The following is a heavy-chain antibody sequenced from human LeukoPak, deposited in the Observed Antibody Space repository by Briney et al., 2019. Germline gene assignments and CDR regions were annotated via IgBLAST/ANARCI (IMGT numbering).Heavy chain of an antibody. Sequence: ASVKVSCKASGYTFTSYGISWVRQAPGQGLEWMGWISAYNGNTNYAQKLQGRVTMTTDTSTSTAYMELRSLRSDDTAVYYCARGEDDLLRYFERYGMDVWGQGTTVTVSS. CDR1: GYTFTSYG. V-gene: IGHV1-18*01. D-gene: IGHD3-9*01. CDR3: ARGEDDLLRYFERYGMDV. J-gene: IGHJ6*02. CDR2: ISAYNGNT.